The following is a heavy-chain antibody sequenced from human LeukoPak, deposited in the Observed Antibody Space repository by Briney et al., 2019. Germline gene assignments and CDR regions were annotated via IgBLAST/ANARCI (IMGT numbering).Heavy chain of an antibody. Sequence: GGSLRLSCAASGFTFSSYGMPWVRQAPGKGLEWVAVISYDGSNKYYADSVKGRFTISRDNSKNTLYLQMNSLRAEDTAVYYCAKGRHTYSSSWHHDAFDIWGQGTMVTVSS. CDR2: ISYDGSNK. V-gene: IGHV3-30*18. D-gene: IGHD6-13*01. CDR3: AKGRHTYSSSWHHDAFDI. J-gene: IGHJ3*02. CDR1: GFTFSSYG.